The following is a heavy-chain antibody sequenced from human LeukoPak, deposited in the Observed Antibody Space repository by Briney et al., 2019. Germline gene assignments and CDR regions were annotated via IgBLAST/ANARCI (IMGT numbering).Heavy chain of an antibody. V-gene: IGHV3-30*04. D-gene: IGHD6-13*01. Sequence: PGGSLRLSCVGSGFTFSRYDVHWVRQAPGKGLEWVAVISDDGKKKIYADSVKGRFTISRDNSKNTLYLQMNSLRAGDTAVYYCAKDFIAAAGTQSYYYYMDVWGKGTTVTVSS. CDR2: ISDDGKKK. CDR3: AKDFIAAAGTQSYYYYMDV. CDR1: GFTFSRYD. J-gene: IGHJ6*03.